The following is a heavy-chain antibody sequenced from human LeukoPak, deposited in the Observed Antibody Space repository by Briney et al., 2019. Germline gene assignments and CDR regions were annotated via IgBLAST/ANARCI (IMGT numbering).Heavy chain of an antibody. Sequence: GGSLRLSCAASGFTFSNAWMSWVRQAPGKGLEWVGRIKSKTEGGTTDYAAPVRGRFTISRDDSKNTLYLQMNSLKTEDTAVYYCTTALRALIAVAVQDYWGQGTLVTVSS. CDR3: TTALRALIAVAVQDY. CDR2: IKSKTEGGTT. D-gene: IGHD6-19*01. J-gene: IGHJ4*02. V-gene: IGHV3-15*01. CDR1: GFTFSNAW.